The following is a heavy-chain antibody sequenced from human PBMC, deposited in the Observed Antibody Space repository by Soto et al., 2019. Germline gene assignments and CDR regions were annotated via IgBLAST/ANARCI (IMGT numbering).Heavy chain of an antibody. D-gene: IGHD2-8*02. CDR3: ARDSFNTGLYFDY. CDR1: GDSISSYY. V-gene: IGHV4-59*12. Sequence: SETLSLTCTVSGDSISSYYWNWIRQPPGKGLEWIGYIYSSGHTHYNPSLKSRVTMSLDTSKNQFSLILNSVTAADTAVYYCARDSFNTGLYFDYWGRGILVTSPQ. J-gene: IGHJ4*02. CDR2: IYSSGHT.